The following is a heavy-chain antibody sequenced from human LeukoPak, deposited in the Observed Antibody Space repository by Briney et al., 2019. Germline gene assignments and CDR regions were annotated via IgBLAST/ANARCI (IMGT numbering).Heavy chain of an antibody. CDR1: GFTFSSYG. Sequence: GGSLRLSCAASGFTFSSYGMHWVRQAPGKGLEWVAVISYDGSNKYYADSVKGRFTISRDNSKNTLYLQMNSLRAEDTAVYYCAKAWRSSSPTGVVTAWYFDLWGRGTLVTVSS. J-gene: IGHJ2*01. CDR3: AKAWRSSSPTGVVTAWYFDL. D-gene: IGHD6-13*01. V-gene: IGHV3-30*18. CDR2: ISYDGSNK.